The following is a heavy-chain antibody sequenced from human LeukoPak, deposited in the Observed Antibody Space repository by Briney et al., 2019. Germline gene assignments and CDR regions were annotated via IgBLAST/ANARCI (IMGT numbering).Heavy chain of an antibody. V-gene: IGHV1-18*01. D-gene: IGHD6-6*01. Sequence: ASAKVSCKASGHTFTSYGISWVRQAPGQGLEWMGWISAYNGNTNYAQKLQGRVTMTTDTSTSTAYMELRSLRSDDTAVYYCASSYSSWHPLPERGRSWVQGTLVTVSS. CDR1: GHTFTSYG. CDR3: ASSYSSWHPLPERGRS. CDR2: ISAYNGNT. J-gene: IGHJ1*01.